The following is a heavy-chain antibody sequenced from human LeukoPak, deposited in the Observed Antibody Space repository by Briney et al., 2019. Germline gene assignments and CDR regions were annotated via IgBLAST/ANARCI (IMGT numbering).Heavy chain of an antibody. Sequence: SETLSLTCAVYGGSFSGYYWSWIRQPPGKGLEWIGEINHSGSTNYNPSLKSRVTISVDTSKNQFSLKLSSVTAADTAVYYCARGQGVWTGWFDPWGQGTLVTVSS. J-gene: IGHJ5*02. D-gene: IGHD6-13*01. V-gene: IGHV4-34*01. CDR3: ARGQGVWTGWFDP. CDR2: INHSGST. CDR1: GGSFSGYY.